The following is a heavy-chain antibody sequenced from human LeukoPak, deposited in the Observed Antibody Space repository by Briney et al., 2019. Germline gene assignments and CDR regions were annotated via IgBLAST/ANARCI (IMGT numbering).Heavy chain of an antibody. V-gene: IGHV1-8*01. J-gene: IGHJ5*02. CDR1: GYTFTSYD. D-gene: IGHD6-19*01. Sequence: GASVKVSCKASGYTFTSYDINWVRQATGQGLEWMGWMNPNSGNTGYAQKFQGRVTMTRNTSISTAYMELSSLRSEDTAVYYCARSQWPKAFNWFDPWGQGTLVTVSS. CDR3: ARSQWPKAFNWFDP. CDR2: MNPNSGNT.